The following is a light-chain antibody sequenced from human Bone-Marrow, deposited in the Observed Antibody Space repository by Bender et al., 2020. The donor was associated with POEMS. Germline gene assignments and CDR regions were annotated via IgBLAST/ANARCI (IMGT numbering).Light chain of an antibody. Sequence: QSALTQPRSVSGSPGESVTISCTGTSSDVGCYKYVSWYQQHPGKAPKLTMYDLGQRPSGVPDRFSGSRSGSTASLTLSGLQAEDECDYYCCSSAGSYTWVFGGGTKQPVL. V-gene: IGLV2-11*01. CDR3: CSSAGSYTWV. J-gene: IGLJ3*02. CDR2: DLG. CDR1: SSDVGCYKY.